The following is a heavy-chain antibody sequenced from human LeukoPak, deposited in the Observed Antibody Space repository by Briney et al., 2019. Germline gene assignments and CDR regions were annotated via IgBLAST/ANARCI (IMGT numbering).Heavy chain of an antibody. CDR3: ARGQDALLWFGELLLSPDY. J-gene: IGHJ4*02. CDR1: GFTFSSYG. V-gene: IGHV3-33*01. CDR2: IWYDGSNK. D-gene: IGHD3-10*01. Sequence: GWSLRLSCAASGFTFSSYGMHWVRQAPGKGLEWVAVIWYDGSNKYYADSVKGRFTISRDNSKNTLYLQMNSLRAEDTAVYYCARGQDALLWFGELLLSPDYWGQGTLVTVSS.